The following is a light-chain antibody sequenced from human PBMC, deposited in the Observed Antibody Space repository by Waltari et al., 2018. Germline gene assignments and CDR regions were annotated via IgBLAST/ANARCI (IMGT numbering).Light chain of an antibody. CDR3: MQPLQSPHT. CDR2: LGS. V-gene: IGKV2-28*01. J-gene: IGKJ2*01. Sequence: DIVMTQSPLSLSVTPGEPASISCRSSQSLLHTNGYDYLAWYVQKPGQSPQLLIYLGSNRASGVPERFSGSGSGTDFTLGISRVEAEDVGLYYCMQPLQSPHTFGQGTRLHIK. CDR1: QSLLHTNGYDY.